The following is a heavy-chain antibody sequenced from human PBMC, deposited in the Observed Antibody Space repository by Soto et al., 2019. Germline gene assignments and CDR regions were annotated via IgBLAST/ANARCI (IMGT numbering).Heavy chain of an antibody. CDR2: ISWNSGSI. Sequence: EVQLVESGGGLVQPGRSLRLSCAASGFTFDDNAMHWVRQAPGKGLEWVSGISWNSGSIGYADSVKGRFTISRDNAKNSLYLQMNSLRAEDTALYYCAKDKEYSGYGGAFDIWGQGTMVTVSS. CDR1: GFTFDDNA. V-gene: IGHV3-9*01. J-gene: IGHJ3*02. CDR3: AKDKEYSGYGGAFDI. D-gene: IGHD5-12*01.